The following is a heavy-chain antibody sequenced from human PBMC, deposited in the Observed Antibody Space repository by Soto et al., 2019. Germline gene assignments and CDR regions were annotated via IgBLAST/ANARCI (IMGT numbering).Heavy chain of an antibody. CDR1: GGSMISYY. V-gene: IGHV4-59*04. D-gene: IGHD3-9*01. J-gene: IGHJ4*02. CDR3: ARQGRLVTRTAFDY. CDR2: IYYAGSI. Sequence: SETLSLTCTGSGGSMISYYWSWIRQPPGRGLEWIGFIYYAGSIYYNLSLKGRVTISVDTSKNQFHLRLSSVTAADTAVYYCARQGRLVTRTAFDYWGQGALVTVSS.